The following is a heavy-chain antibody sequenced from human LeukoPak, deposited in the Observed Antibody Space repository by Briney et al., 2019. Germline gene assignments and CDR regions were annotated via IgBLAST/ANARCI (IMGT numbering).Heavy chain of an antibody. CDR3: ARDLEANYDILTGYYPDY. CDR1: GFTFSSYG. V-gene: IGHV3-30*03. J-gene: IGHJ4*02. Sequence: PGRSLRLSCAASGFTFSSYGMHWVRQAPGKGLEWVAVISYDGSNKSYADSVKGRFTISRDNSKNTLYLQMNSLRAEDTAVYYCARDLEANYDILTGYYPDYWGQGTLVTVSS. CDR2: ISYDGSNK. D-gene: IGHD3-9*01.